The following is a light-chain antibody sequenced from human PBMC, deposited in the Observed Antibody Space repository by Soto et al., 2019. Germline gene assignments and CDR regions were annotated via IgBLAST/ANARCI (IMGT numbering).Light chain of an antibody. CDR1: QGISSW. J-gene: IGKJ3*01. CDR2: AAS. Sequence: DLPMTQSPSSVSASVGDRVTITCRASQGISSWLAWYQQKPGKAPKLLIYAASSLQSGVPSRFSGXXXXXXXXLTISSLQPEDFATYYCQQANSFPFTFGPGTKVDIK. CDR3: QQANSFPFT. V-gene: IGKV1-12*01.